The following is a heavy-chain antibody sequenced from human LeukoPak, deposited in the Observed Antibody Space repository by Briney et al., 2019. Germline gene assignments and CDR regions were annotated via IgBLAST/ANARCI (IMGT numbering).Heavy chain of an antibody. Sequence: GGSLRLSCAASGFTFSSYWMHWVRQVPGKGLEWVAFIRYDGSNKYYADSVKGRFTISRDNSKNTLYLQMNSLRAEDTAVYYCAKDSPNPYSSSWYGFAFDIWGQGTMVTVSS. V-gene: IGHV3-30*02. CDR3: AKDSPNPYSSSWYGFAFDI. CDR2: IRYDGSNK. J-gene: IGHJ3*02. CDR1: GFTFSSYW. D-gene: IGHD6-13*01.